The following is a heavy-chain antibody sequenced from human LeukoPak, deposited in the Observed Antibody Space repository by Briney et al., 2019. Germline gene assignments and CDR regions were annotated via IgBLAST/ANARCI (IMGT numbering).Heavy chain of an antibody. Sequence: GGSLRLSCAASGFTVSDHYMDWVRQAPGKGLEWVSSISSSSSYIYYADSVKGRFTISRDNAKNSLYLQMNSLRAEDTAVYYCARGFPLRFLEWLSAPFDYWGQGTLVTVSS. D-gene: IGHD3-3*01. J-gene: IGHJ4*02. CDR3: ARGFPLRFLEWLSAPFDY. CDR2: ISSSSSYI. V-gene: IGHV3-21*01. CDR1: GFTVSDHY.